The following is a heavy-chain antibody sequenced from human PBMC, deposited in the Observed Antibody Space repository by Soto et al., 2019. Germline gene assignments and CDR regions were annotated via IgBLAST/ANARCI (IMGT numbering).Heavy chain of an antibody. CDR2: ISGSGGST. D-gene: IGHD3-22*01. V-gene: IGHV3-23*01. J-gene: IGHJ3*02. CDR3: AKGGRYYYDRNAFDI. CDR1: GFTFSSYA. Sequence: PGGSLRLSCAASGFTFSSYAMSWVRQAPGKGLEWVSAISGSGGSTYYADSVKGRFTIFRDNSKNTLYLQMNSLRAEDTAVYYCAKGGRYYYDRNAFDIWGQGTMVTVSS.